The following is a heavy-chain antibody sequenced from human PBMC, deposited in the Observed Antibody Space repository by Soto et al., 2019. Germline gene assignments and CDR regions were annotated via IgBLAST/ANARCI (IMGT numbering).Heavy chain of an antibody. CDR1: GFTLSSYA. CDR3: AKDLASGIAAAGTYYFDY. V-gene: IGHV3-23*01. J-gene: IGHJ4*02. Sequence: PGGSLRLSCAASGFTLSSYAMSWVRQAPGKGLEWVSAISGSGGSTYYADSVKGRFTISRDNSKNTLYLQMNSLRAEDTAVYYCAKDLASGIAAAGTYYFDYWGQGTQVTVSS. D-gene: IGHD6-13*01. CDR2: ISGSGGST.